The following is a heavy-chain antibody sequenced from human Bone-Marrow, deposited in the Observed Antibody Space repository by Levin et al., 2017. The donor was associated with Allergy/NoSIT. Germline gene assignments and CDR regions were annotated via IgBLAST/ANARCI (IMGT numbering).Heavy chain of an antibody. J-gene: IGHJ4*02. Sequence: AGGSLRLSCAASGFTFSSHTMNWVRQAPGRGLEWVSSIGATGDHTFYADSVKGRFTISRDNSKNLLFLQMNSLRAEDTALYYCTRDRPFSDVDYWGQGSLVTVSA. CDR3: TRDRPFSDVDY. V-gene: IGHV3-23*01. D-gene: IGHD2/OR15-2a*01. CDR1: GFTFSSHT. CDR2: IGATGDHT.